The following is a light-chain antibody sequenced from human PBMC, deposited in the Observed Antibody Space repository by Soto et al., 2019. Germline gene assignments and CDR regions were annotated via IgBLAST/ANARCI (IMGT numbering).Light chain of an antibody. CDR2: KAS. CDR1: QSISGW. Sequence: DIQMTQSPSTLSASVGDRVTITCRASQSISGWLAWYQQKPGKAPKLLIYKASSLESGVPSRFSGSGSGTEFTLTISSLQPEDFAVYYCQQYGSSPQTFGQGTKVEIK. CDR3: QQYGSSPQT. V-gene: IGKV1-5*03. J-gene: IGKJ1*01.